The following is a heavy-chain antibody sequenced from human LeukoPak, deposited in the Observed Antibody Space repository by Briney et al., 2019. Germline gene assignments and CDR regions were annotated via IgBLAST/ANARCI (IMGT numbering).Heavy chain of an antibody. CDR1: GDSVSSNSAG. CDR3: ARGDDDRDFDY. D-gene: IGHD3-16*01. Sequence: SQTLSLTCAISGDSVSSNSAGWSWVRQSPSRGLEWLGRTYYRSKWFNDYAVSVKSRITINPDTSKNQFSLQLNSVTPEDTAVYYCARGDDDRDFDYWGQGTLVTVSS. V-gene: IGHV6-1*01. J-gene: IGHJ4*02. CDR2: TYYRSKWFN.